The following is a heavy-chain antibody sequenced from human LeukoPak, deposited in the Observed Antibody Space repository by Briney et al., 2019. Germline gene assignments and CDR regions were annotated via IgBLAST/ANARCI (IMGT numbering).Heavy chain of an antibody. CDR3: ARAQPGYCSGGSCYEFDY. CDR2: ISSSGSTI. V-gene: IGHV3-48*03. CDR1: GFTFSSYE. Sequence: GGSLRPSCAASGFTFSSYEMNWVRQAPGKGLEWVSYISSSGSTIYYADSVKGRFTISRDNAKNSLYLQMNSLRAEDTAVYYCARAQPGYCSGGSCYEFDYWGQGTLVTVSS. J-gene: IGHJ4*02. D-gene: IGHD2-15*01.